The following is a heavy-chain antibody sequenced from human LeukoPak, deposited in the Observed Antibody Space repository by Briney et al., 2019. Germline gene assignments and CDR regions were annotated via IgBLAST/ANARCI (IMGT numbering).Heavy chain of an antibody. CDR2: ISAYNGNT. J-gene: IGHJ4*02. Sequence: ASVKVSCKASGYIFISYGISWVRQAPGQGLEWMGWISAYNGNTNYAQKLQGRVTMTTDTSTSTAYMELRSLRSDDTAVYYCARVLGGSYHDSSGYYLGFDYWGQGTLVTVSS. CDR3: ARVLGGSYHDSSGYYLGFDY. V-gene: IGHV1-18*01. CDR1: GYIFISYG. D-gene: IGHD3-22*01.